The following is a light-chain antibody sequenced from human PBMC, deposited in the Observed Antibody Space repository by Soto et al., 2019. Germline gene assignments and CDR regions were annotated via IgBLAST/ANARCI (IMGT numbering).Light chain of an antibody. Sequence: DIQMTQSPSTLSASVGDRVTITCRASQSISTWLAWYQQEPGKAPKLLIHKASSLQSGVPSRFSGSGSGTDFTLTIRSLHPDDFATHYCKQYNSYSPTFGQRTKVDIK. V-gene: IGKV1-5*03. J-gene: IGKJ1*01. CDR1: QSISTW. CDR3: KQYNSYSPT. CDR2: KAS.